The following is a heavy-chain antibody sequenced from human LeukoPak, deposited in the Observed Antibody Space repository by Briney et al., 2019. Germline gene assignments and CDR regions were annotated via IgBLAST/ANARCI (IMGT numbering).Heavy chain of an antibody. CDR3: ARVDKHCSGEICYSGWFDP. Sequence: SETLSLTCTVSNDSISGGDYYWTWIRQPPGKGLEWIGYIYYSGSTYYNPSLKSRVTISVDTSTNQFSLRLNSVTAADTAVYFCARVDKHCSGEICYSGWFDPWGQGTLVTVSS. D-gene: IGHD2-15*01. J-gene: IGHJ5*02. V-gene: IGHV4-30-4*02. CDR2: IYYSGST. CDR1: NDSISGGDYY.